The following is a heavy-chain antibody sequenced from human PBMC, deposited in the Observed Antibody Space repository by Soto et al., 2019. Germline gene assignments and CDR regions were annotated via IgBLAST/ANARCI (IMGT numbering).Heavy chain of an antibody. Sequence: GAPVKVSCKASGFTFTSYGISWVGQGPGQGLEWVGLIRAYNGKTKYAQKLQGRVTMTRDTSTSTVYMELSSLRSEDTAVCYCARGGVRSSSSLYYYYYMDVWGKGTTVTVSS. J-gene: IGHJ6*03. D-gene: IGHD6-6*01. V-gene: IGHV1-18*01. CDR1: GFTFTSYG. CDR2: IRAYNGKT. CDR3: ARGGVRSSSSLYYYYYMDV.